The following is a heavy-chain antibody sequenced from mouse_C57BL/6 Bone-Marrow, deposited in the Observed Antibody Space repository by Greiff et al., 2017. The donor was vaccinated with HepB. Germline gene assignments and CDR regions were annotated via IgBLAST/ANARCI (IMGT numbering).Heavy chain of an antibody. D-gene: IGHD2-1*01. CDR2: IRLKSDNYAT. Sequence: EVKLVESGGGLVQPGGSMKLSCVASGFTFSNYWMNWVRQSPEKGLEWVAQIRLKSDNYATHYAESVKGRFTISRDDSKSSVYLQMNNLRAEDTGIYYCTEGNYDAMDYWGQGTSVTVSS. J-gene: IGHJ4*01. V-gene: IGHV6-3*01. CDR1: GFTFSNYW. CDR3: TEGNYDAMDY.